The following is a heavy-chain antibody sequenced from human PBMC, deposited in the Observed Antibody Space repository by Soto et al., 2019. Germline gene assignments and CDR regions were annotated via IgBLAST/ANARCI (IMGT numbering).Heavy chain of an antibody. CDR2: ISGGGGTT. CDR1: GFTFSSYA. Sequence: GGSLRLSCAASGFTFSSYAMSWVRQAPGKGLEWVSAISGGGGTTYYADSVKGRFTISRDNSKNTLYLQMNSLRAEDTAVYYCAKNVWGITIFGGMDVWGQGTTVTVSS. D-gene: IGHD3-9*01. V-gene: IGHV3-23*01. CDR3: AKNVWGITIFGGMDV. J-gene: IGHJ6*02.